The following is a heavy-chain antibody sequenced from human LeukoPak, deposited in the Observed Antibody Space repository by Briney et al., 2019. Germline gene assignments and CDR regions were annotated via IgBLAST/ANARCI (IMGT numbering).Heavy chain of an antibody. D-gene: IGHD1-7*01. Sequence: SETLSLTCTVSGDSISSSYYYWGWIRQPPGKGLEWIGSIDYSGSTYHNPSLKSRITISVDTSKNQFSLKLSSVTAADTAVYYCARGSRAGTTPLRIAFDIWGQGTMVTVSS. V-gene: IGHV4-39*07. CDR3: ARGSRAGTTPLRIAFDI. J-gene: IGHJ3*02. CDR2: IDYSGST. CDR1: GDSISSSYYY.